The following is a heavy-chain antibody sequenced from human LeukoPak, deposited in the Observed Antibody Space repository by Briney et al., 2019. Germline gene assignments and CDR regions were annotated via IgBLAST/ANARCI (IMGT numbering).Heavy chain of an antibody. CDR1: GFPFSSYW. CDR3: TRVGYIDEGIDY. Sequence: GGSLRLSCVASGFPFSSYWMTWVRQAPGKGLEWVANIKQDGSKESYVDSVKGRFTISRDNAKNSLYLQMNSLRAEDTAIYYCTRVGYIDEGIDYWGQGTLVTVSS. D-gene: IGHD5-24*01. V-gene: IGHV3-7*04. J-gene: IGHJ4*02. CDR2: IKQDGSKE.